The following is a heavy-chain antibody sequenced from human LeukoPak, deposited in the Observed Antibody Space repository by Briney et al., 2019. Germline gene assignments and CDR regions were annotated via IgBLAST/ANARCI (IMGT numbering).Heavy chain of an antibody. CDR3: ASVAGPFDY. J-gene: IGHJ4*02. D-gene: IGHD6-19*01. V-gene: IGHV3-30-3*01. CDR1: SFTFSTFA. CDR2: ISYDGSNK. Sequence: PGGSLRLSCTVSSFTFSTFAMSWVRQAPGKGLEWVAVISYDGSNKYYADSVKGRFTISRDNSKNTLYLQMNSLRAEDTAVYYCASVAGPFDYWGQGTLVTVSS.